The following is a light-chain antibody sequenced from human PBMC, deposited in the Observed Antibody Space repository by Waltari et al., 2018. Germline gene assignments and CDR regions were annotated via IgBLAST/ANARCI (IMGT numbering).Light chain of an antibody. CDR2: RVS. CDR3: MQGTHWPYT. Sequence: DVVMTQSPPSLPATPGKAPPIPCKPTQSLVHSDGNTHLNWFQQRPGQSPRRLIYRVSNRDSGVPDRFSGSGSGTDFTLRISRVEAEDVGVYYCMQGTHWPYTFGQGTKLDIK. V-gene: IGKV2-30*02. J-gene: IGKJ2*01. CDR1: QSLVHSDGNTH.